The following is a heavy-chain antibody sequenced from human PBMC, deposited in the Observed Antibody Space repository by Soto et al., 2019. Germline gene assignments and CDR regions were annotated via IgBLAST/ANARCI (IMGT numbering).Heavy chain of an antibody. V-gene: IGHV3-53*01. CDR2: IYSGGST. CDR1: GFTVSSNY. CDR3: ARSSNSIAAAGTGFDY. Sequence: QSGGSLRLSCAASGFTVSSNYMSWVRQAPGKGLEWVSVIYSGGSTYYADSVKGRFTISRDNSKNTLYLQMNSLRAEDTAVYYCARSSNSIAAAGTGFDYWGQGTLVTVSS. D-gene: IGHD6-13*01. J-gene: IGHJ4*02.